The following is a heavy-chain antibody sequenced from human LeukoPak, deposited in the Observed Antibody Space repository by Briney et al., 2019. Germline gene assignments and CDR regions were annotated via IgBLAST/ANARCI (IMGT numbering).Heavy chain of an antibody. CDR2: ISSSGSTI. V-gene: IGHV3-48*03. CDR1: GFTFNSYE. Sequence: GGSLRLSCAASGFTFNSYEMNWVRQAPGKGLEWVSYISSSGSTIYYADSVKGRFTISRDNAKNSLYLQMNGLRAEDTAVYYCAKGHYYDSRVMDVWGKGTTVTISS. CDR3: AKGHYYDSRVMDV. J-gene: IGHJ6*03. D-gene: IGHD3-22*01.